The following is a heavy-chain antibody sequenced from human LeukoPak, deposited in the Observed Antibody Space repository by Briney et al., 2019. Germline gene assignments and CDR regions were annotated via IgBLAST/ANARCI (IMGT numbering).Heavy chain of an antibody. V-gene: IGHV3-64D*06. CDR1: GFTFSSYA. Sequence: HPGGSLRLSCSASGFTFSSYAMHWVRQAPGEELEYISGVTSDGGTTYHADSVKGRFTISRDNSKNTLYLQMSSLRVEDTAVYYCVKVSSTVGATYFDYWGQGTLVTVSS. J-gene: IGHJ4*02. D-gene: IGHD1-26*01. CDR2: VTSDGGTT. CDR3: VKVSSTVGATYFDY.